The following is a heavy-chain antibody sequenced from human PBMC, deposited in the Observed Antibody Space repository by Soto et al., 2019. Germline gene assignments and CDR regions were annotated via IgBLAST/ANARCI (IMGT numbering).Heavy chain of an antibody. V-gene: IGHV4-30-4*08. CDR3: ASASEPAAIHYTWFDP. Sequence: VQLQESGPGLVKPSQTLSLTCPVSGGSISSGDYYWGWILQPPGKGLEWIVYSYSSGSTYYHPSLKSRVSIAIDTSKNQFSLLLSSVTAADTAVYYCASASEPAAIHYTWFDPWGQGTLVTVSS. D-gene: IGHD2-2*02. CDR1: GGSISSGDYY. J-gene: IGHJ5*02. CDR2: SYSSGST.